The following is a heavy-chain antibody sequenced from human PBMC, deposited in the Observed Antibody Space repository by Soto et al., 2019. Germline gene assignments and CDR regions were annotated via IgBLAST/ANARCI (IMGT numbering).Heavy chain of an antibody. CDR2: INAGNGNT. J-gene: IGHJ4*02. CDR3: ARVGAISRYFDY. CDR1: GYTFTSYA. V-gene: IGHV1-3*01. Sequence: ASVKVSCKASGYTFTSYAMHWVRQAPGQRLEWMGWINAGNGNTKYSQKFQGRVTITRDTSASTAYMELSSLRSEDTAVYYCARVGAISRYFDYWGQGTLVTVSS. D-gene: IGHD2-2*01.